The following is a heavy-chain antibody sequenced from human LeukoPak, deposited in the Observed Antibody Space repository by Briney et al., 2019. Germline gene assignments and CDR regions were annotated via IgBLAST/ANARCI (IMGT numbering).Heavy chain of an antibody. Sequence: SGTLSLTCTVTGSSFSTYYWSWIRQPPGKGLEWIGHFYYSGSTNYNPSLKSRVTISVDTSRNQFSLKLTSVTAADTAVYYCARGQGGNYYLNYFDYWGQGALVTVSS. CDR2: FYYSGST. CDR1: GSSFSTYY. D-gene: IGHD1-26*01. V-gene: IGHV4-59*01. CDR3: ARGQGGNYYLNYFDY. J-gene: IGHJ4*02.